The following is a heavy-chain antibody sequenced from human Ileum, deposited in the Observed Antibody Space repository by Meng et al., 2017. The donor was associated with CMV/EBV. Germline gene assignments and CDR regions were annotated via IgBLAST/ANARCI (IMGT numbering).Heavy chain of an antibody. Sequence: LQRSAQGRRNPSRPRSLTCTAPGGSPTSSTYYWGWIRQPPGKGLEWIGSVYYSGTTYYNPSLKSRVNMSIDTSKNRFSLKLSSATAADTAVYYCARNVGFYSSQIAYWGQGALVTVSS. D-gene: IGHD3-3*01. CDR3: ARNVGFYSSQIAY. V-gene: IGHV4-39*07. J-gene: IGHJ4*02. CDR2: VYYSGTT. CDR1: GGSPTSSTYY.